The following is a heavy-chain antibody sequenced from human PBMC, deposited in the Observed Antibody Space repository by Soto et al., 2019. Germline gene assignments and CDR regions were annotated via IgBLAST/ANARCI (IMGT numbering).Heavy chain of an antibody. Sequence: QVQLVQSGAEVKKPGASVKVSCKASGYNFIGYYIHWVRQAPGQGLQWMGWIDPNNGDTDSAQKFQGRITMTRDTSISTVYMELSRLRIDDTAIYYCARLRGQFYYGMDVWGQGTTVAVSS. CDR1: GYNFIGYY. D-gene: IGHD6-19*01. CDR2: IDPNNGDT. V-gene: IGHV1-2*02. J-gene: IGHJ6*02. CDR3: ARLRGQFYYGMDV.